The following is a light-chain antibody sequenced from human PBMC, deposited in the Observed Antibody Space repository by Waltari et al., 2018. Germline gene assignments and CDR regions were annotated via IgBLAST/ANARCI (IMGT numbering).Light chain of an antibody. CDR3: IFYYSGFWV. Sequence: QAVVTQEPSLTVSPGGSVTLTCAPSTGTVTSSSYPNWFQQRSGETPRSLIHHPAHTHPWTTARFSGSRVVGKAALTVSGVQPEDEADYYCIFYYSGFWVFGGGTKLTVL. CDR1: TGTVTSSSY. J-gene: IGLJ3*02. V-gene: IGLV7-43*01. CDR2: HPA.